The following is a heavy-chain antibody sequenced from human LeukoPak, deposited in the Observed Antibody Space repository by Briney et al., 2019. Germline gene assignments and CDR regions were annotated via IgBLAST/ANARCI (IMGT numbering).Heavy chain of an antibody. V-gene: IGHV3-23*01. CDR3: ARDQRATASTGSYFDY. J-gene: IGHJ4*02. CDR2: ISGSGGST. CDR1: GFTFSSYG. D-gene: IGHD1-1*01. Sequence: GGSLRLSCVASGFTFSSYGMSWVRQAPGKGLEWVSGISGSGGSTYYADSVKGRFTISRDNSKKTLYLQMNSLRAEDTAVYYCARDQRATASTGSYFDYWGQGTLVTVSS.